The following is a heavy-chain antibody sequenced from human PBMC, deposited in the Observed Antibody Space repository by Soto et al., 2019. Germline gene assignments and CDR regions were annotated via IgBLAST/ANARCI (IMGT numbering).Heavy chain of an antibody. J-gene: IGHJ4*02. CDR1: GFTFSDYY. V-gene: IGHV3-11*04. CDR3: ARDRTLSEPLT. CDR2: ISFSGSTI. Sequence: GGSLRLSCAASGFTFSDYYFTWIRQAPGKGLEWVSYISFSGSTIYYADSVKGRFTISRDNAKNSVFLQMNSLRHEDTAVYYCARDRTLSEPLTWGQGTLVTVSS.